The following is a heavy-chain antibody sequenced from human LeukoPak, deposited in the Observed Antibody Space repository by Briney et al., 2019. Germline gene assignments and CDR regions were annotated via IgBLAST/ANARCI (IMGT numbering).Heavy chain of an antibody. CDR2: ISSSSSYI. CDR3: ARLRTYYYDSSGLPAYYFDY. J-gene: IGHJ4*02. D-gene: IGHD3-22*01. Sequence: GRSLRLSCAASGFTFSSYSMNWVRQAPGKGMEWVSSISSSSSYIYYADSVKGRFTITRDNAKNSLYLQMNSLRAEDTAVYYCARLRTYYYDSSGLPAYYFDYWGQGTLVTVSS. V-gene: IGHV3-21*01. CDR1: GFTFSSYS.